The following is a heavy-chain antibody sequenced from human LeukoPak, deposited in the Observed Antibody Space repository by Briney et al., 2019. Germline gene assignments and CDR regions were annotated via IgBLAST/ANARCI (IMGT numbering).Heavy chain of an antibody. CDR2: FNPEDSER. CDR3: ATLTHLGYQLLSSPYFDY. CDR1: GYTLTELS. Sequence: RASVKVSCKVSGYTLTELSLHWVRQAPGKGLEWMGTFNPEDSERIFAQNFQGRLTMTEDTSTDTAYMELGSLRSEDTAVYFCATLTHLGYQLLSSPYFDYWGQGTLLTVSS. J-gene: IGHJ4*02. D-gene: IGHD1-26*01. V-gene: IGHV1-24*01.